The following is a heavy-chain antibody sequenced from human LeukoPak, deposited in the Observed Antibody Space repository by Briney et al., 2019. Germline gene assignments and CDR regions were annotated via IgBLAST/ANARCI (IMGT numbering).Heavy chain of an antibody. CDR1: GYTFTGCY. Sequence: ASVKVSCKPSGYTFTGCYMHWMRQAAGQGLEGVGWINLNSGDTNYAQKFQGRVTMTRDTSISTAYMELRRLRSDDTAVYYCASWAGGNAPVASFDYWGQGTLVTVSS. CDR2: INLNSGDT. CDR3: ASWAGGNAPVASFDY. J-gene: IGHJ4*02. V-gene: IGHV1-2*02. D-gene: IGHD2-21*01.